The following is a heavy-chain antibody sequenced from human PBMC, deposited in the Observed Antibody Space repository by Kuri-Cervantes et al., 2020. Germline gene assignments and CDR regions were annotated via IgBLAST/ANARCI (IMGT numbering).Heavy chain of an antibody. J-gene: IGHJ4*02. V-gene: IGHV1-2*02. CDR2: INPKNGGT. D-gene: IGHD3-22*01. CDR1: GYNSTSNV. Sequence: ASVKDSCKASGYNSTSNVLSWVRQAPGQGREWMAWINPKNGGTKFAQKFQDRVTLTRDTSITTVYMELHRLTSDDTAVYYCATWAGYYDFRDYRYLAFCPPYDYWGQGSLVTVSS. CDR3: ATWAGYYDFRDYRYLAFCPPYDY.